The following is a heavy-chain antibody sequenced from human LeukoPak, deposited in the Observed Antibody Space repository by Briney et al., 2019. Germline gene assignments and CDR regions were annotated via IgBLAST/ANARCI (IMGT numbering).Heavy chain of an antibody. V-gene: IGHV4-31*03. CDR3: ARTLSDDSRPTDYYCYYYMDV. CDR2: IYYSGST. CDR1: GGSISSGGYY. Sequence: SETLSLTCTVSGGSISSGGYYWSWIRQHPGKGLEWIGYIYYSGSTYYNPSLKSRVTISVDTSKNQFSLKLSSVTAADTAVYYCARTLSDDSRPTDYYCYYYMDVWGKGTTVTVSS. J-gene: IGHJ6*03. D-gene: IGHD6-13*01.